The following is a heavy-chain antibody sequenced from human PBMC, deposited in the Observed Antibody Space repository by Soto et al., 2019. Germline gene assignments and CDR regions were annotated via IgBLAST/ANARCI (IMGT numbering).Heavy chain of an antibody. V-gene: IGHV3-74*01. CDR1: GFSFSSYW. J-gene: IGHJ6*02. Sequence: GGSLRLSCAASGFSFSSYWMHWVRQAPGKGLVWVSRINFDGSSTSYAESVKGRFTISRDNAKSTLYLQMNSLRAEDTAVYYCAKSERETVYYYGMDVWGQGTTVTVSS. CDR3: AKSERETVYYYGMDV. CDR2: INFDGSST.